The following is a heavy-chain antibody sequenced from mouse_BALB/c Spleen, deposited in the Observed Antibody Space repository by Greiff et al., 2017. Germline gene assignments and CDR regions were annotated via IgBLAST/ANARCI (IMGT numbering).Heavy chain of an antibody. V-gene: IGHV14-4*02. CDR1: GFNIKDYY. CDR3: NAHYYGSSHNYAMDY. J-gene: IGHJ4*01. CDR2: IDPENGDT. Sequence: VQLQQSGAELVRPGASVKLSCTASGFNIKDYYMHWVKQRPEQGLEWIGWIDPENGDTEYAPKFQGKATMTADTSSNTAYLQLSSLTSEDTAVYYCNAHYYGSSHNYAMDYWGQGTSVTVSS. D-gene: IGHD1-1*01.